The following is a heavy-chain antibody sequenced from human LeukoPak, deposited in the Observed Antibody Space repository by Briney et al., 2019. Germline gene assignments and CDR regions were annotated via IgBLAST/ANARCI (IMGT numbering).Heavy chain of an antibody. D-gene: IGHD3-22*01. CDR2: MNPNGGNT. CDR3: ARARHSSGYYPISDVFDY. Sequence: ASVKVSCKASGYTFTSYDINWVRQATGQGLEWMGWMNPNGGNTGYAQKFQGRVTMTRNTSISTAYMELSSLRSEDTAVYYCARARHSSGYYPISDVFDYWGQGTLVTVSS. J-gene: IGHJ4*02. V-gene: IGHV1-8*01. CDR1: GYTFTSYD.